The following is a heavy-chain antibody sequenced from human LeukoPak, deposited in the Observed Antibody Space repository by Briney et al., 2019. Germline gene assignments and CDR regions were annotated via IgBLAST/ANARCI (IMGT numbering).Heavy chain of an antibody. CDR1: GGSISSGSYY. J-gene: IGHJ5*02. CDR2: IYTSGST. V-gene: IGHV4-61*02. CDR3: ARGKSSSYGQWWFDP. Sequence: SETLSLTCTVSGGSISSGSYYWSWIRQPAGKGLEWIGRIYTSGSTNYNPSLKSRVTISVDTSKNQFSLKLSSVTAADTAVYYCARGKSSSYGQWWFDPWGQGTLVTVSS. D-gene: IGHD5-18*01.